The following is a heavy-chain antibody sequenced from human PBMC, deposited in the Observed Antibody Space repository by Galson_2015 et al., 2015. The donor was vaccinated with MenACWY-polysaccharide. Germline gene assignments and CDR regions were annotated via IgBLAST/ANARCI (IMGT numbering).Heavy chain of an antibody. J-gene: IGHJ3*02. CDR1: GLTFRSSG. CDR2: IQNVGSPK. Sequence: SLRLSCAASGLTFRSSGMHWVRQAPGKGLEWVALIQNVGSPKAYADSVKGRFTISRDNSKNTLYLETNSLRAEDTAVYYCARESGRIVFHDFDIWGQGTMVTVSS. CDR3: ARESGRIVFHDFDI. D-gene: IGHD2-15*01. V-gene: IGHV3-33*05.